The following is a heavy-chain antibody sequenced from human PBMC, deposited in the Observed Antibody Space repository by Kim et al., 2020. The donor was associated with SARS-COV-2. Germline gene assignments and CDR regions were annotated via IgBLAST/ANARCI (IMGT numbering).Heavy chain of an antibody. CDR3: ARHQRYSSGCDGAVYY. J-gene: IGHJ6*01. D-gene: IGHD6-19*01. CDR2: AYYIGNT. V-gene: IGHV4-39*01. Sequence: SETLSLTCTVSGGSLSSSSYYWGWIRQPPGKGLEWIGTAYYIGNTYYNPSLKSRVTISVDTSKNQFSLKLGSVTAADTAVDYCARHQRYSSGCDGAVYY. CDR1: GGSLSSSSYY.